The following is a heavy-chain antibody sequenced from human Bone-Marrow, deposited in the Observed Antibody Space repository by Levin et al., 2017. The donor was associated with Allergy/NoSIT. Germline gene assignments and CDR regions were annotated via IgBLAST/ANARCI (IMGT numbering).Heavy chain of an antibody. Sequence: GFSLLLSFSSSLFTFSFFVLFCVRYAPGPFLSFFSSLRCLASRPSYSDSVKGRFTISRDNSKNTLDLQMNSLRPEDTATYYCAKDLNDYFGSGNYFVSWGQGTLVTVSS. CDR1: LFTFSFFV. CDR2: LRCLASRP. D-gene: IGHD3-10*01. V-gene: IGHV3-23*01. J-gene: IGHJ4*02. CDR3: AKDLNDYFGSGNYFVS.